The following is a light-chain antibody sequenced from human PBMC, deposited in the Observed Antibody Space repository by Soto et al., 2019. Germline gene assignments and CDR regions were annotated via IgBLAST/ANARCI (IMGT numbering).Light chain of an antibody. Sequence: QSALTQPPSASGSPGQSVTISCTGTSSDVGGYNYVSWYQQYPGKAPKLMIYEVTKRPSGVPDRFSGSKSGNTASLSVSGVQAEDEADYYCSSYAASNSFYFVFGGGTKLT. CDR1: SSDVGGYNY. CDR2: EVT. V-gene: IGLV2-8*01. CDR3: SSYAASNSFYFV. J-gene: IGLJ3*02.